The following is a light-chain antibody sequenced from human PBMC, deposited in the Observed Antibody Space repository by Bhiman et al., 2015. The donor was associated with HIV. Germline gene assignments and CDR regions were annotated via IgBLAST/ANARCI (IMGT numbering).Light chain of an antibody. J-gene: IGLJ2*01. CDR1: SSNIGSNT. CDR3: QSYDSSLSAVV. CDR2: GNS. V-gene: IGLV1-40*01. Sequence: SILTQPRSASGTPGQRVTISCSGSSSNIGSNTGNWYQQVPGTAPKLLIYGNSNRPSGVPDRFSGSKSGTSASLAITGLQAEDEADYYCQSYDSSLSAVVFGGGTKLTVL.